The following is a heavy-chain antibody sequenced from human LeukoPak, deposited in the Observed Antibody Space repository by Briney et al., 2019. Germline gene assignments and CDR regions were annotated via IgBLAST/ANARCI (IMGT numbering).Heavy chain of an antibody. CDR1: GFTFSSYA. CDR2: INSDGSSI. Sequence: GGSLRLSCAASGFTFSSYAMSWVRQAPGKGLVCVSGINSDGSSIGYADSVKGRFTISRDNAKNTLYLQMNSLRAEDTAVYYCASFLVGWGQGTLVTVSS. CDR3: ASFLVG. J-gene: IGHJ4*02. V-gene: IGHV3-74*01. D-gene: IGHD6-6*01.